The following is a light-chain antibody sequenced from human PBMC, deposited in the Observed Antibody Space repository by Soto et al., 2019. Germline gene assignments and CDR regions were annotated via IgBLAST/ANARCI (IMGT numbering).Light chain of an antibody. J-gene: IGKJ2*01. Sequence: DIQMTQSPASLSASVGDRVTITCRESQSLSSSLNWYQQKPGKAPKLLIYAASCLQSGVPSRFSGSVSGTDFTLTISRLQPEDLATYYCDQSYSASDTFGHGTKLEGK. V-gene: IGKV1-39*01. CDR1: QSLSSS. CDR2: AAS. CDR3: DQSYSASDT.